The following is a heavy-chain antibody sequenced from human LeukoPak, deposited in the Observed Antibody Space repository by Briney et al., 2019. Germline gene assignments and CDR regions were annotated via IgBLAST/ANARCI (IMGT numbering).Heavy chain of an antibody. D-gene: IGHD3-16*01. CDR3: ARLRGRCYDY. CDR1: GGSISSSSYY. V-gene: IGHV4-39*01. J-gene: IGHJ4*02. CDR2: IYYSGST. Sequence: SETLSLTCTVSGGSISSSSYYWGWIRQPPGKGLEWIGSIYYSGSTYYNPSPKSRVTISVDTSKNQFSLKLSSVTAADTAVYYCARLRGRCYDYWGQGTLVTVSS.